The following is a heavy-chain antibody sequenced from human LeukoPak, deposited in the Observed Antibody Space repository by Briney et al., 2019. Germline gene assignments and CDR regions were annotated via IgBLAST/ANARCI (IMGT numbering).Heavy chain of an antibody. CDR3: ARGGTAMSHDY. CDR2: IYHSGST. D-gene: IGHD5-18*01. CDR1: GYSISSGYY. Sequence: SETLSLTCTVSGYSISSGYYWGWIRQPPGKGLEWIGSIYHSGSTYYNPSLKSRVTISVDTSKNQFSLKLSSVTAADTAVYYCARGGTAMSHDYWGQGTLVTVSS. J-gene: IGHJ4*02. V-gene: IGHV4-38-2*02.